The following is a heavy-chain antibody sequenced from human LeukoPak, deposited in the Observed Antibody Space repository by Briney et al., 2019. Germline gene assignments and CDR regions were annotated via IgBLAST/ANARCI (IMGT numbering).Heavy chain of an antibody. CDR3: ARGPSAYYDILTGSPLDY. V-gene: IGHV3-33*01. CDR2: IWYDGSNK. D-gene: IGHD3-9*01. CDR1: GFTFSSYG. Sequence: GGSLRLSCAASGFTFSSYGMHWVRQAPSKGLEWVAVIWYDGSNKYYADSVKGRFTISRDNSKNTLYLQMNSLRAEDTAVYYCARGPSAYYDILTGSPLDYWGQGTLVTVSS. J-gene: IGHJ4*02.